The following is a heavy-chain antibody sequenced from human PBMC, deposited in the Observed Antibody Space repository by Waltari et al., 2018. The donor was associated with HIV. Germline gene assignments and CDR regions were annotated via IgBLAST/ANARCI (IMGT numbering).Heavy chain of an antibody. D-gene: IGHD4-17*01. CDR3: ARAKYGGYYFDY. CDR2: IYYSGST. J-gene: IGHJ4*02. Sequence: QLQLQESGPGLVKPSETLSLTCTVSGGSISSSSYHWGRIRQPPGKGLEWIGSIYYSGSTDYNPSLKSRVTISVDTSKNQFSLKLSSVTAADTAVYYCARAKYGGYYFDYWGQGTLVTVSS. V-gene: IGHV4-39*01. CDR1: GGSISSSSYH.